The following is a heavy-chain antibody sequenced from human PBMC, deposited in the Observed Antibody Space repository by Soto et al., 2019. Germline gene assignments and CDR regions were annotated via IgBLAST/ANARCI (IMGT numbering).Heavy chain of an antibody. CDR2: IWYDGSNK. Sequence: GGSLRLSCAASGFTFSSYGMHWVRQAPGKGLEWVAVIWYDGSNKYYADSVKGRFTISRDNSKNTLYLQMNSLRAEDTAVYYCARDPLPGIPGPTGWFDPWGQGTLVTVSS. CDR3: ARDPLPGIPGPTGWFDP. V-gene: IGHV3-33*01. CDR1: GFTFSSYG. J-gene: IGHJ5*02. D-gene: IGHD6-13*01.